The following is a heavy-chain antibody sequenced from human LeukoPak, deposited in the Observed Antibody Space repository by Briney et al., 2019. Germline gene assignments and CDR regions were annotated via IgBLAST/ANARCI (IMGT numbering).Heavy chain of an antibody. CDR1: GDSFSSNSAA. Sequence: SQTLSLTCAVSGDSFSSNSAAWNWIRQSPSRGLEWLGSTYYRSKWYNDYAFPMTGRITINPDTSKNQFSLQLNSVTPEDTAVYYCARGRYFSFDYWGQGTLVTVSS. D-gene: IGHD1-1*01. CDR2: TYYRSKWYN. CDR3: ARGRYFSFDY. J-gene: IGHJ4*02. V-gene: IGHV6-1*01.